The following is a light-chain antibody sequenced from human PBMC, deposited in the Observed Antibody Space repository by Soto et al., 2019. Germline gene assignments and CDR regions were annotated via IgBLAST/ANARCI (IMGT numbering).Light chain of an antibody. J-gene: IGKJ5*01. V-gene: IGKV3-11*01. CDR3: QQYGNSPIT. Sequence: EIVLTQSPAILSLSPGERATLSCRASQSVSSSLGWYQQIPGQAPRLLIYDASNRATGIPARFSGSGSGTDFTLTISRLETEDFAVYYCQQYGNSPITFGQGTRLEIK. CDR1: QSVSSS. CDR2: DAS.